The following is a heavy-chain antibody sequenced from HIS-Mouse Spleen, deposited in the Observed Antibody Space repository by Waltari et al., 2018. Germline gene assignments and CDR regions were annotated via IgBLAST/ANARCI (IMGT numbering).Heavy chain of an antibody. CDR2: MKPNSGNP. CDR3: ARGHDYSNYFDY. V-gene: IGHV1-8*01. Sequence: QVQLVQSGAEVKKPGASVKVSCKASGYTFTSYDINWVRQATGQGLEWMGWMKPNSGNPGYAQKFQGRVTMTRNTSISTAYMELSSLRSEDTAVYYCARGHDYSNYFDYWGQGTLVTVSS. D-gene: IGHD4-4*01. J-gene: IGHJ4*02. CDR1: GYTFTSYD.